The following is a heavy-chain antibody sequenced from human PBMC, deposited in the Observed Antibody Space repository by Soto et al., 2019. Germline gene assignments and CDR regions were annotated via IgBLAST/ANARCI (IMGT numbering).Heavy chain of an antibody. J-gene: IGHJ4*02. CDR2: INHSGST. CDR3: ARGFLGLLGFGESRPAIFDY. Sequence: PSETLSLTCAVYGGSFSGYYWSWIRQPPGKGLEWIGEINHSGSTNYNPSLKSRVTISVDTSKNQFSLKLSSVTAADTAVYYCARGFLGLLGFGESRPAIFDYWGQGTLVTVSS. V-gene: IGHV4-34*01. CDR1: GGSFSGYY. D-gene: IGHD3-10*01.